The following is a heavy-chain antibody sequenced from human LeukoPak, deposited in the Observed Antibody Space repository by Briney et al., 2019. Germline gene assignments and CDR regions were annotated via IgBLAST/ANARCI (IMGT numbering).Heavy chain of an antibody. CDR3: ATTVWTGQFPDYFDV. Sequence: GGSLRLSCTVSGFSISGRDMTWGRQAPGKGLEWVSSICSGAKMFYTDSVKGRFTVSRDTSKNTLFLQMNSLRAEDTAVYYCATTVWTGQFPDYFDVWGQGTLVTVSS. CDR2: ICSGAKM. D-gene: IGHD1-1*01. V-gene: IGHV3-69-1*02. CDR1: GFSISGRD. J-gene: IGHJ4*02.